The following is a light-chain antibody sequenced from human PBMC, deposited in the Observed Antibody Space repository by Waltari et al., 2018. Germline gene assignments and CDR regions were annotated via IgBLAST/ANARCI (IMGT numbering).Light chain of an antibody. J-gene: IGLJ2*01. CDR1: LLANEY. V-gene: IGLV3-25*03. CDR3: HSGDSSTSLMV. CDR2: KDS. Sequence: YDLTHPPSVSVSHARPARITCSGDLLANEYTYWYHQKPGQAPVWMIYKDSERPSGIPERFSGSSSGTTVTLTISGVQAEDEADFYCHSGDSSTSLMVFGGGTKLTVL.